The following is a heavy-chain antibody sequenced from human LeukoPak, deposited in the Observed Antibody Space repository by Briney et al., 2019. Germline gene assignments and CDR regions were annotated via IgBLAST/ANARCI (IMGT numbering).Heavy chain of an antibody. J-gene: IGHJ4*02. CDR3: ARQPIVVVTATTFPISRYFDY. V-gene: IGHV4-34*01. CDR1: GGSFSGYY. Sequence: SETLSRTCAVYGGSFSGYYWNWIRQSPGKGLEWIGEINHSGSTNYNPSLKSRVTISVDTSKNQFSLKLSSVTAADTAVYYCARQPIVVVTATTFPISRYFDYWGQGTLVTVSS. CDR2: INHSGST. D-gene: IGHD2-21*02.